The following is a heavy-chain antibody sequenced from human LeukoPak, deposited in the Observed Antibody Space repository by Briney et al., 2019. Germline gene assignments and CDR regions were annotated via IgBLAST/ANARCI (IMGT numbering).Heavy chain of an antibody. CDR2: INPSGGST. CDR1: GYTFTSYY. CDR3: ASEITIFGVVIPLIY. V-gene: IGHV1-46*01. D-gene: IGHD3-3*01. Sequence: ASVTVSFTASGYTFTSYYMHWVRQAPGQGFEWMGIINPSGGSTSYAQKFQGRVTMTRDTSTSTVYMELSSLRSEDTAVYYCASEITIFGVVIPLIYWGQGTLVTVSS. J-gene: IGHJ4*02.